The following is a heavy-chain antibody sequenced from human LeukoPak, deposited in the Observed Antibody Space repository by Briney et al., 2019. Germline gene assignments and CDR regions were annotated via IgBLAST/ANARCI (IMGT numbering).Heavy chain of an antibody. CDR3: ARVVGYSSSWYWFDP. Sequence: SVKVSCKASGGTFSSYAISWVRQAPGQGLEWMGRIIPIPGIANYAQKFQGRVTITADKSTSTAYMELSSLRSEDTAVYYCARVVGYSSSWYWFDPWGQGTLVTVSS. J-gene: IGHJ5*02. CDR1: GGTFSSYA. CDR2: IIPIPGIA. V-gene: IGHV1-69*04. D-gene: IGHD6-13*01.